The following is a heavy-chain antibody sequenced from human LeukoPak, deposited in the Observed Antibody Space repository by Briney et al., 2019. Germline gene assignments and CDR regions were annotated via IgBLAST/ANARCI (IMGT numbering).Heavy chain of an antibody. CDR1: GFIFSDYY. Sequence: PGGSLRLSCAASGFIFSDYYMSWIRQAPGKGLEWVSYISSSSSYRNFADSVKGQFTISRDNAKNSLHLQMNSLRAEDTAVYYCARVGTTRDWFDPWGQGTLVTVSS. V-gene: IGHV3-11*05. D-gene: IGHD1-7*01. CDR2: ISSSSSYR. CDR3: ARVGTTRDWFDP. J-gene: IGHJ5*02.